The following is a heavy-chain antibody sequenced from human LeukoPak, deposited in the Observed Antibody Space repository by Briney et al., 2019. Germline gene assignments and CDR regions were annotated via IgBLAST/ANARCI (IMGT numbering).Heavy chain of an antibody. CDR3: ARRAIFGVASYYY. CDR1: GGSFSGYY. Sequence: SETLSLTCAVYGGSFSGYYWSWIRQPPGKGLEWIGEINHSGSTNYNPSLKSRVTISVDTSKNQFSLKLSSVTAADTAVYYCARRAIFGVASYYYWGQGTLVTVSS. D-gene: IGHD3-3*01. J-gene: IGHJ4*02. CDR2: INHSGST. V-gene: IGHV4-34*01.